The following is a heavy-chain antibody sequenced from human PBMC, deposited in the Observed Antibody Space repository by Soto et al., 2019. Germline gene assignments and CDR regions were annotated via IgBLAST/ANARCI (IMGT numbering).Heavy chain of an antibody. Sequence: QVQLVQSGAEVKKPGASVKVSCKASGYTFTSYGFSWVRQAPGQGLEWMGWINAYNTYTDYAQNLQGRVTMTTDRSTSTAYMELRSLRSDDTAVYCCARDDSSGPGRFDPWGQGTLVTVSS. D-gene: IGHD3-22*01. V-gene: IGHV1-18*01. CDR2: INAYNTYT. J-gene: IGHJ5*02. CDR3: ARDDSSGPGRFDP. CDR1: GYTFTSYG.